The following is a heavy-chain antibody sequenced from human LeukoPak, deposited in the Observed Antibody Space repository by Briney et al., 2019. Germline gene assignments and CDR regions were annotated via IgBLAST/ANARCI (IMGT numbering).Heavy chain of an antibody. CDR2: VDYRWST. D-gene: IGHD2-15*01. CDR3: ARVEVGAANRQWYGMDV. J-gene: IGHJ6*02. V-gene: IGHV4-59*01. CDR1: GGSISSYY. Sequence: SETLSLTCTISGGSISSYYWSWIRQPPGKGLEWIGYVDYRWSTNYNPSLKSRVTISIDTSKSLFSLKLTSVTAADTAVYYCARVEVGAANRQWYGMDVWGQGTTVTVSS.